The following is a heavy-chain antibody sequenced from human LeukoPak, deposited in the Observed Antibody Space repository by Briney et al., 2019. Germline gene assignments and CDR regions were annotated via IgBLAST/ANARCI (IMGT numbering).Heavy chain of an antibody. CDR2: IYYSGST. Sequence: SETLSLTCTVSGGSISSYYWSWIRQPPGKGLEWIGYIYYSGSTNYNPSLKSRVTISVDTSRNQFSLKLSSVTAAYTAVYYCARLNYDILTGPFDYWGQGTLVTVSS. J-gene: IGHJ4*02. CDR1: GGSISSYY. CDR3: ARLNYDILTGPFDY. V-gene: IGHV4-59*01. D-gene: IGHD3-9*01.